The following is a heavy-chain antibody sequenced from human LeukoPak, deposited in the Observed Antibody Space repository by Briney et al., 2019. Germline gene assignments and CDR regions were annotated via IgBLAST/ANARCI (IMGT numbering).Heavy chain of an antibody. D-gene: IGHD3-22*01. V-gene: IGHV1-2*02. CDR1: GYTFTGYY. CDR3: ARSGYYYDSSGYYYDAEYFQH. J-gene: IGHJ1*01. Sequence: GASVKVSCKASGYTFTGYYMHWVRQAPGQGLEWMGWINPNSGGTNYAQKFQGRVTMTRDTSISTAYMELSRLRSDDTAVYYCARSGYYYDSSGYYYDAEYFQHWGQGTLVTVSS. CDR2: INPNSGGT.